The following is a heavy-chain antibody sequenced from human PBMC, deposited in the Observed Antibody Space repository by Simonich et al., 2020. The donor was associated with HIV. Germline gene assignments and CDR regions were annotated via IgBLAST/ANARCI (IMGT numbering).Heavy chain of an antibody. J-gene: IGHJ4*02. D-gene: IGHD4-17*01. CDR2: INHSGST. Sequence: QVQLQQWGAGLLKPSETLSLTFAVYGGSFSGYYWSWIPQPPGKGWEWIGEINHSGSTNYNPSPKSRVTISVDTSKNQFSLKLSSVTAADTAVYYCARRHPTTVTTPYFDYWGQGTLVTVSS. V-gene: IGHV4-34*01. CDR3: ARRHPTTVTTPYFDY. CDR1: GGSFSGYY.